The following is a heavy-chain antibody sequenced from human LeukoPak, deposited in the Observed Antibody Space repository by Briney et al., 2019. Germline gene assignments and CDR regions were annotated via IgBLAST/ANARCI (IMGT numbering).Heavy chain of an antibody. Sequence: PSETLSLTCTVSGGSISTYYWSWIRQPAGKGLEWIGRMYTSGTTKYNPSIKSRVTMSVDTSNNQFSLKVSSVTAADTAVYYCARDQGSYYGVDVWGQGTTVTVSS. V-gene: IGHV4-4*07. CDR3: ARDQGSYYGVDV. CDR1: GGSISTYY. J-gene: IGHJ6*02. CDR2: MYTSGTT.